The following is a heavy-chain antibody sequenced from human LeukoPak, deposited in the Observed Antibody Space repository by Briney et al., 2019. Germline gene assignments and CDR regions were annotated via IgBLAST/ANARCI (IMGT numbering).Heavy chain of an antibody. CDR1: GFTFSSYG. V-gene: IGHV3-30*18. J-gene: IGHJ6*03. CDR2: ISYDGSNK. CDR3: AKDAAYYYYYMDV. Sequence: PGGSLRLSCAASGFTFSSYGMHWVRQAPGKGLEWVAVISYDGSNKYYADSVKGRFTISRDNSKNTLYLQMNSLRAEDTAVYYCAKDAAYYYYYMDVWGKGTTVTVSS.